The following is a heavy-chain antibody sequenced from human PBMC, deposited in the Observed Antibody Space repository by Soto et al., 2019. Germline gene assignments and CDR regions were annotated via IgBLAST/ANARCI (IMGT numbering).Heavy chain of an antibody. D-gene: IGHD5-18*01. Sequence: ASVKVSCKASGGTFSSYAISWVRQAPGQGLEWMGGIIPIFGTANYAQKFQGRVTITADESTSTAYMELSSLRSEDTAVYYCARGNGFGSYGPWVFDYWGQGXLVTVHS. V-gene: IGHV1-69*13. CDR1: GGTFSSYA. CDR2: IIPIFGTA. J-gene: IGHJ4*02. CDR3: ARGNGFGSYGPWVFDY.